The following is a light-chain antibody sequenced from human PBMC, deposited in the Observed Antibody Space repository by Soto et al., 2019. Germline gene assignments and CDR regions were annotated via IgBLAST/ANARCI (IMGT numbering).Light chain of an antibody. Sequence: EIVMTQSTATLSVSPGERATLSCRASQSVSSNLAWYQQQPGQAPRTLIYGPSTRATGIPARFSGSGSGTDFTRTISSLQSEDFAVYYCQQYNNWGTFGQGTKLEIK. CDR3: QQYNNWGT. V-gene: IGKV3-15*01. CDR2: GPS. J-gene: IGKJ1*01. CDR1: QSVSSN.